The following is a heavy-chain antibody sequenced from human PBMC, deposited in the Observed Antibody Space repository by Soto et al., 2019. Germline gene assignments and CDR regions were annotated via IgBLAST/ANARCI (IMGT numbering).Heavy chain of an antibody. V-gene: IGHV3-23*01. CDR3: AXXRPXXXERRGAYYRPGGDF. CDR2: ITSSGGTT. J-gene: IGHJ4*02. Sequence: EVQLLESGGGLVQPGGSLRLSCAASGFTFNTYAMSWVRQAPGKGLEWVSSITSSGGTTYYADSVKGRFTISRDNXXXXXXXHXXXXXXXXXXXYHCAXXRPXXXERRGAYYRPGGDFWGQGTLVTVSS. D-gene: IGHD2-15*01. CDR1: GFTFNTYA.